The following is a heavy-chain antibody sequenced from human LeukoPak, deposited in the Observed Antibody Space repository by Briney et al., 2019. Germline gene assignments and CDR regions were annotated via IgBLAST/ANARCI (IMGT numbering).Heavy chain of an antibody. CDR3: AGGYTGNFK. J-gene: IGHJ4*02. Sequence: GVSLRLSCAASGFTFSTYWMTWVRQAPGKGLEWLANIKQDGSEKYYVDSVKGRFTISRDNAKNSLYLQMNSLRAEDTAKYYYAGGYTGNFKWVQGTLVTVSS. CDR2: IKQDGSEK. D-gene: IGHD1-26*01. V-gene: IGHV3-7*01. CDR1: GFTFSTYW.